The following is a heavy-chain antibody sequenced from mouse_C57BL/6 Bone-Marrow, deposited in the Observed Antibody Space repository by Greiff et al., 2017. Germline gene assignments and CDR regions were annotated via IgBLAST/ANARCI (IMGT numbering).Heavy chain of an antibody. Sequence: DVHLVESGGGLVQPGGSLKLSCAASGFTFSDYYMYWVRQTPEKRLEWVAYISNGGGSTYYPDTVKGRFTISRDNAKNTLYLQMSRLKSEDTAMYYCARRITTWGQGTLVTVSA. CDR3: ARRITT. J-gene: IGHJ3*01. V-gene: IGHV5-12*01. CDR1: GFTFSDYY. D-gene: IGHD1-1*01. CDR2: ISNGGGST.